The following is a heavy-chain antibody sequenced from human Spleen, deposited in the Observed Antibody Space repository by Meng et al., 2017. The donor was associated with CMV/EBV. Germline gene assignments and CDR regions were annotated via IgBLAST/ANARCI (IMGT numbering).Heavy chain of an antibody. CDR3: ARVGGSYSVADY. Sequence: ASVKVSCKASGYTLTSYDINWVRQATGQGLEWMGWMNPNSGNTGYAQKFQGRVTITRNTSISTAYMELSSLRSEDTAVYYCARVGGSYSVADYWGQGTLVTVSS. J-gene: IGHJ4*02. CDR1: GYTLTSYD. V-gene: IGHV1-8*03. D-gene: IGHD1-26*01. CDR2: MNPNSGNT.